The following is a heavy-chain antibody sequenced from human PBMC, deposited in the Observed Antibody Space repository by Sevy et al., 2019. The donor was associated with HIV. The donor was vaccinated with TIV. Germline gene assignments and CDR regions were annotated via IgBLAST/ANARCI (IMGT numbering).Heavy chain of an antibody. D-gene: IGHD4-17*01. CDR3: ARDSDYGGNGAYDI. Sequence: ASVKVSCKASGYTFTSRDINWVRQATGQGFEWMGWMNPNSGNTGYAQKFQNRVTITRNTSIRTAYMELSSLRPEDTAVYYCARDSDYGGNGAYDIWGQGTMVTVSS. CDR2: MNPNSGNT. V-gene: IGHV1-8*03. CDR1: GYTFTSRD. J-gene: IGHJ3*02.